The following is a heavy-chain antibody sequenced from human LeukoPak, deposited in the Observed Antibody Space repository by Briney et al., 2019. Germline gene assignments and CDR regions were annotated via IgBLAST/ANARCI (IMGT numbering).Heavy chain of an antibody. CDR2: ISAYNGNT. D-gene: IGHD4/OR15-4a*01. J-gene: IGHJ4*02. CDR3: ARANGAMVTWRADDY. V-gene: IGHV1-18*01. CDR1: GYTFTSYG. Sequence: ASVKVSCKASGYTFTSYGISWVRQAPGQGLEWMGWISAYNGNTNYAQKLQGRVTMTTDTSTSTTYMELRSLRSDDTAVYYCARANGAMVTWRADDYWGQGTLVTVSS.